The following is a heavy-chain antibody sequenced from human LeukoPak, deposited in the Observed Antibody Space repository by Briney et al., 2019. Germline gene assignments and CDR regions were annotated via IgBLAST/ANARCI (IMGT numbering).Heavy chain of an antibody. D-gene: IGHD2-2*01. CDR1: GYTFSNFG. CDR3: ARDGTSTDDY. J-gene: IGHJ4*02. V-gene: IGHV1-18*01. Sequence: ASVKVSCKASGYTFSNFGISWVRQAPGQGLEWMGWISGNNDNQNYGQTFQGRLTVTTDSSTSTAYMEMRNLRSDDTAVYYCARDGTSTDDYWGQGTLVTVSS. CDR2: ISGNNDNQ.